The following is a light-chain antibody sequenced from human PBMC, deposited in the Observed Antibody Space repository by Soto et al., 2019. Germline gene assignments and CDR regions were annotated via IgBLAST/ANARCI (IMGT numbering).Light chain of an antibody. CDR1: SRDVGGYNY. J-gene: IGLJ1*01. Sequence: QSALTQPRSVSGSPVQSVTICCTGTSRDVGGYNYVSWYQQHTGKGSKLMIYDVTPRPSAVPDRFCGSRSGNTASLTISGLQPEDDAEYYCCSDAATSTDVFGTGTKISVL. CDR3: CSDAATSTDV. CDR2: DVT. V-gene: IGLV2-11*01.